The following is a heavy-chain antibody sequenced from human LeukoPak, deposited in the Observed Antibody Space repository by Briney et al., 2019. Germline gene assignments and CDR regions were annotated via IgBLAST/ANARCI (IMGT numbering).Heavy chain of an antibody. Sequence: PGGSLRLSCAASGFTVSSNYMSWVRQAPGKGLEWVSVIYSGGSTYYADSVKGRFTISRDNSKNTLNLQMNSLRAEDTAVYYCARTGSGCYDWFDPWGQGTLVTVSS. V-gene: IGHV3-53*01. CDR1: GFTVSSNY. CDR2: IYSGGST. CDR3: ARTGSGCYDWFDP. D-gene: IGHD3-10*01. J-gene: IGHJ5*02.